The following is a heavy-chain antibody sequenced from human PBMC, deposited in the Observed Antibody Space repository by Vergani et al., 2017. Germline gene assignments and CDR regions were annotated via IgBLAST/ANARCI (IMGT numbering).Heavy chain of an antibody. D-gene: IGHD6-13*01. CDR2: IYYSGST. V-gene: IGHV4-39*01. CDR1: GGSISSSSYY. J-gene: IGHJ4*02. CDR3: ARGAAAGPFDY. Sequence: QLQLQESGPGLVKPSETLSLTCTVSGGSISSSSYYWGWIRQPPGKGLEWIGSIYYSGSTYYNPSLKSRVTISVDTSKNQFSLKLSSVTAADTAVYYCARGAAAGPFDYWGQGTLVTVSS.